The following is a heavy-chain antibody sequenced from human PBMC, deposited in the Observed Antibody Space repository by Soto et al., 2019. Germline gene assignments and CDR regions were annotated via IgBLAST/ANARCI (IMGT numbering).Heavy chain of an antibody. V-gene: IGHV4-59*01. CDR2: IYYSGST. Sequence: SETLSLTCTVSGGSISSYYWSWIRQPPGKGLEWIGYIYYSGSTNYNPSLKSRVTISVDTSKNQFSLKLSSVTAADTAVYYCARGGPFYELDYWGQGTLVTVSS. CDR3: ARGGPFYELDY. CDR1: GGSISSYY. D-gene: IGHD3-22*01. J-gene: IGHJ4*02.